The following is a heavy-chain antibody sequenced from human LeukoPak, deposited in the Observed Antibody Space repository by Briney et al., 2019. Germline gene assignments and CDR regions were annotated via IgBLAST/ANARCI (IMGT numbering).Heavy chain of an antibody. D-gene: IGHD6-13*01. J-gene: IGHJ6*03. CDR3: ARLLEPIAVPGMDV. CDR2: IYNSGST. Sequence: SETLSLTCTVAGDSISSSSYYWHWIRQPPGKGLEWIGDIYNSGSTYYNPSLKSRVTISVDTSKNQFSLKLSSVTAADTAVYYCARLLEPIAVPGMDVWGKGTTVTVSS. CDR1: GDSISSSSYY. V-gene: IGHV4-39*07.